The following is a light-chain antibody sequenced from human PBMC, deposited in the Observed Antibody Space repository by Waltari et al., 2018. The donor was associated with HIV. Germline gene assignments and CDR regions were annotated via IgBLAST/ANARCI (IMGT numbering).Light chain of an antibody. CDR3: IQGTHWPPYT. V-gene: IGKV3-15*01. CDR2: GTS. Sequence: EILMTQHPATLSVSQGERATLPCRASQSVNSNLPWYQQKPGQTPRLLIYGTSTRATVIPARFSGSGSGTEFTLTISSLQSEDFAVYYCIQGTHWPPYTFGQGTKLEIK. CDR1: QSVNSN. J-gene: IGKJ2*01.